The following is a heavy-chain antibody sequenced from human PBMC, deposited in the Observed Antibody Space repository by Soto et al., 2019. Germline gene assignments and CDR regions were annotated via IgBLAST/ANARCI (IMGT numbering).Heavy chain of an antibody. CDR1: GYTLTELS. Sequence: QVQLVQSGAEVKKPGASVKVSCKVSGYTLTELSMHWGRQAPGKGLEWMGGFDPEDGETIYAQKLQGIVTMTEDTSTDTAYMELSSLRSEDTAVYYCATIWWSRIAFDIWGQGTMVTVSS. CDR3: ATIWWSRIAFDI. CDR2: FDPEDGET. D-gene: IGHD3-16*01. J-gene: IGHJ3*02. V-gene: IGHV1-24*01.